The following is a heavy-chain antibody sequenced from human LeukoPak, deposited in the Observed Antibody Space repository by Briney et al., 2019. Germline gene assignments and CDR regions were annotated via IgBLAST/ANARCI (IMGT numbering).Heavy chain of an antibody. D-gene: IGHD5-18*01. V-gene: IGHV3-49*04. CDR3: ARDRTSRGYSYGVDY. J-gene: IGHJ4*02. CDR1: GFTFGDYA. CDR2: FRRRGYGGKI. Sequence: GALRLPWTGSGFTFGDYAMGWVRQASGEGLEWGGFFRRRGYGGKIESAASVRSRFTISRDNSKSIAYLQMNSLKAEDTPVYYCARDRTSRGYSYGVDYWGQGTLVTVSS.